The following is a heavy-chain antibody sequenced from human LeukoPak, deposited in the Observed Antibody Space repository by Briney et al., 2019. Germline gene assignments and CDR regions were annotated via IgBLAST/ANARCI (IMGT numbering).Heavy chain of an antibody. CDR2: INPSRNT. J-gene: IGHJ4*02. CDR1: GGSFSGYY. CDR3: ARALGGWSRSSSWYDY. D-gene: IGHD6-13*01. Sequence: SETLSLTCAVFGGSFSGYYWNWIRQPPGKGLEWIGQINPSRNTNYNPSLKSRVTISVDTSKNQFSLKLSSVTAADTAVYYCARALGGWSRSSSWYDYWGQGTLVTVSS. V-gene: IGHV4-34*01.